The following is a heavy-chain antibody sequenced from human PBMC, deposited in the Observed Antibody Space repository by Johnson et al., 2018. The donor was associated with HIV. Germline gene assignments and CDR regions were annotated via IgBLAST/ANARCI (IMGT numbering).Heavy chain of an antibody. D-gene: IGHD3-16*01. CDR3: AKEGEAVDI. CDR1: GFTLNSYD. Sequence: VQLVESGGGLVQPGGSLRLSCAASGFTLNSYDMHWVRQAIGKGLEWVSGIGAGGDTYYAGSVKGRFTISRENAKNSLFLQMNNLGAGDTAVYYCAKEGEAVDIWGQGTMVTVSS. CDR2: IGAGGDT. J-gene: IGHJ3*02. V-gene: IGHV3-13*01.